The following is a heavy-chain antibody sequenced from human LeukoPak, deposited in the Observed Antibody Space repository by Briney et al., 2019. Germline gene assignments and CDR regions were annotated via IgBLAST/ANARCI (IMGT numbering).Heavy chain of an antibody. CDR1: GFIFSSYS. J-gene: IGHJ4*02. CDR2: ISTSCSYI. CDR3: ASGPSGGWELLTYFDY. D-gene: IGHD1-26*01. Sequence: GGSLRLSCAASGFIFSSYSMNWVRQAPGKGLEWVSSISTSCSYIYYADSVKGRFTISRDNAKNSLLLQLNILRAEDTAVYYCASGPSGGWELLTYFDYWGQGTLVTVSS. V-gene: IGHV3-21*01.